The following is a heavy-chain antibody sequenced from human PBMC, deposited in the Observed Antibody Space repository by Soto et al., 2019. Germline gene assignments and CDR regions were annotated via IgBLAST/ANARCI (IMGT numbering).Heavy chain of an antibody. V-gene: IGHV4-61*01. J-gene: IGHJ6*02. CDR3: ARVSKLVAPKGGKSAYFYAMDV. CDR2: VYSIGPT. Sequence: SETLSLICTVSGDPVSSSHFYLTWIRHPPGEALEWVGYVYSIGPTTYSPSVKSRVDMSGDTSEDQCSLKVRSVTAADAAVYFCARVSKLVAPKGGKSAYFYAMDVWVPGTTVT. D-gene: IGHD2-15*01. CDR1: GDPVSSSHFY.